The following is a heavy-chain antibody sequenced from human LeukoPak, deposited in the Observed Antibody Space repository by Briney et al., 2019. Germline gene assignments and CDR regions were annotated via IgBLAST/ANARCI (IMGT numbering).Heavy chain of an antibody. CDR1: GYTFTGYY. D-gene: IGHD2-2*01. CDR2: INPNSGGT. CDR3: ARAAGVPAARYAFDI. V-gene: IGHV1-2*04. Sequence: ASVKVSCKASGYTFTGYYMHWVRQAPGQGLEWMGWINPNSGGTNYAQKFRGWVTMTRDTSISTAYMELSRLRSDDTAVYYCARAAGVPAARYAFDIWGQGTMVTVSS. J-gene: IGHJ3*02.